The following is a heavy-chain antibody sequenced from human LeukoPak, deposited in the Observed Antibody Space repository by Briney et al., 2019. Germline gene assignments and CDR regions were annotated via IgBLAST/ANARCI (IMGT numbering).Heavy chain of an antibody. Sequence: PGGSLRLSCAASGFTFSSYAMSWVRQAPGKGLEWVSAISGSGGSTHYADSVKGRFTISRDNSKNTLYLQMNSLRAEDTAVYYCAKAVTMVQGVIIGSYYYYMDVWGKGTTVTVSS. J-gene: IGHJ6*03. D-gene: IGHD3-10*01. V-gene: IGHV3-23*01. CDR2: ISGSGGST. CDR1: GFTFSSYA. CDR3: AKAVTMVQGVIIGSYYYYMDV.